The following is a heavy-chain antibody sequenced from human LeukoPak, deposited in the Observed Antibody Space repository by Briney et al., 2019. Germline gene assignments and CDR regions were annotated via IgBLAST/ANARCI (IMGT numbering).Heavy chain of an antibody. D-gene: IGHD2-2*02. CDR1: GGSFSGYY. J-gene: IGHJ4*02. CDR2: INHSGST. CDR3: ARGGAISPKKAYDY. Sequence: SETLSLTCAVYGGSFSGYYWSWIRQPPGKGLEWIGEINHSGSTNYNPSLKSRVTISADTSKNQFSLKLSSVTAADTAVYYCARGGAISPKKAYDYWGQGTLVTVSS. V-gene: IGHV4-34*01.